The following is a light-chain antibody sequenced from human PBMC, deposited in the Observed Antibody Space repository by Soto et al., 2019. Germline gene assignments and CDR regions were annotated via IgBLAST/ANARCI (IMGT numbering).Light chain of an antibody. V-gene: IGLV2-23*01. CDR3: CSYAGNNYV. CDR1: RRDVGNYNL. CDR2: EGN. J-gene: IGLJ1*01. Sequence: QPALTQPASVSGSPGQSTTISCTGTRRDVGNYNLVSWYQQHPGKAPKLIIYEGNKRPSGVSNRFSESKSGNTASLTISGLQADDEADYYCCSYAGNNYVFGSGTKVTVL.